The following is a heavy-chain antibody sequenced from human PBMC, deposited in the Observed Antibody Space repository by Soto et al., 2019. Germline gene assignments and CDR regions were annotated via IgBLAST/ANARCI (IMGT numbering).Heavy chain of an antibody. V-gene: IGHV3-23*01. CDR2: ISESGGST. J-gene: IGHJ6*02. Sequence: DVQLLESGGGLVQPGGSLRLSCEASGFTFTTYAMNWVRQAPGKGLEWVSGISESGGSTYYADSVKGRFTISRDNYKNTLFLQMNSLRAEDTAVYHCAKAVMVRGIYYGMDVRGQGTTVTVSS. CDR3: AKAVMVRGIYYGMDV. CDR1: GFTFTTYA. D-gene: IGHD3-10*01.